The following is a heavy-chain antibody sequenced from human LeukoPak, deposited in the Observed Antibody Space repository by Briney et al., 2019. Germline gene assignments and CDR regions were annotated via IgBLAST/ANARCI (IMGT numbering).Heavy chain of an antibody. Sequence: GASVKVSCKASVYTFTGYYMHWVRQAPAQGLEWMGWINPNSGGTNYAQQFQRRVTMTRDTSISTAYMELSGLRSDDKVVYYCASRGGAMADGYCSGGSCYEPYYYYMDVWGKGTTVTVSS. J-gene: IGHJ6*03. V-gene: IGHV1-2*02. CDR2: INPNSGGT. CDR3: ASRGGAMADGYCSGGSCYEPYYYYMDV. CDR1: VYTFTGYY. D-gene: IGHD2-15*01.